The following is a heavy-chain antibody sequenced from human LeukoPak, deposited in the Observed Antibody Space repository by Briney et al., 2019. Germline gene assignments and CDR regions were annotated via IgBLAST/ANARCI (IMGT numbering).Heavy chain of an antibody. CDR2: ISSSSSYI. D-gene: IGHD3-10*01. Sequence: GGSLRLSCAASGFTFSSYSMNWVRQAPGKGLEWVSSISSSSSYIYYADSVKGRFTISRDNAKNSLYLQMNSLRAEDTAVYYCAKGTSGYGSGSTSSYYYYYGMDVWGQGTTVTVSS. V-gene: IGHV3-21*04. CDR1: GFTFSSYS. J-gene: IGHJ6*02. CDR3: AKGTSGYGSGSTSSYYYYYGMDV.